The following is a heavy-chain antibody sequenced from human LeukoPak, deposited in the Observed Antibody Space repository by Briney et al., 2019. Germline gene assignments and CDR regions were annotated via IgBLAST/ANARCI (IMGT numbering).Heavy chain of an antibody. CDR3: ASSLPTGTTWYFDL. CDR2: ISSNGGST. V-gene: IGHV3-64*01. D-gene: IGHD1-7*01. J-gene: IGHJ2*01. Sequence: GGSLRLSCAASGVTFSSYAMHWVRQAPGKGLEYVSGISSNGGSTYYANSVKGRFTISGDNSKNTLYLQMGSLRAEDMAVYYCASSLPTGTTWYFDLWGRGTLVTVSS. CDR1: GVTFSSYA.